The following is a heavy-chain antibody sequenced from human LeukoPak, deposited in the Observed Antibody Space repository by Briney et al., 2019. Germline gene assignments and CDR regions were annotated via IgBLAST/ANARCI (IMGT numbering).Heavy chain of an antibody. Sequence: SETLSLTCPVSGGSISSYYWSWIRQPPGKGLEWLGYIYYSGSTNYNPSLKSRVTISVDTSKNQFSLKLSSVTAADTAVYYCARVHYDILTGYYPDYFDYWGQGTLVTVSS. CDR1: GGSISSYY. CDR2: IYYSGST. D-gene: IGHD3-9*01. V-gene: IGHV4-59*01. CDR3: ARVHYDILTGYYPDYFDY. J-gene: IGHJ4*02.